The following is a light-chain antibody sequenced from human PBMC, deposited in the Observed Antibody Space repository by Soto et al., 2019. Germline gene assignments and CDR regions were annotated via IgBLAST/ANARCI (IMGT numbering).Light chain of an antibody. CDR2: KVS. V-gene: IGKV2-30*01. Sequence: DVVLTQSPLSLPVTLGQPASISCRSSQSLVYSDGNAYLIWFHQRPGQSPSRLIFKVSNRDSGVPDRFSGSGAGSDFTLKISRVEAEDVGVYYFMQGSFWPWTFGQGTKVEI. CDR1: QSLVYSDGNAY. CDR3: MQGSFWPWT. J-gene: IGKJ1*01.